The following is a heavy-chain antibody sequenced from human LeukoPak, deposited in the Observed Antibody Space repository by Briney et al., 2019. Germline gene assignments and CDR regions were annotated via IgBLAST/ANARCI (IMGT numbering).Heavy chain of an antibody. CDR3: ATGSYHEH. CDR2: MSYDGKYK. Sequence: GGSLRLSCAASGISFSTSAMQWVRQAPGKGLEWVAVMSYDGKYKYHADSVKGRFTISRDNSRNTVSLQMNSLRSEDTALYYCATGSYHEHWGQGTLVTVSS. D-gene: IGHD1-26*01. CDR1: GISFSTSA. J-gene: IGHJ4*02. V-gene: IGHV3-30*01.